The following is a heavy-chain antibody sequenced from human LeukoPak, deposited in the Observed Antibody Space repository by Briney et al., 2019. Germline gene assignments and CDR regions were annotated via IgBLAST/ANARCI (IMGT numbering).Heavy chain of an antibody. J-gene: IGHJ4*02. Sequence: SETLSLTCTVSGGSISNYYWSWIRQPPGKGLEWIAYIHYSGHANYNPSLKSRVTISLDTSKNQFSLKLTSVTAADTALYYCARQQLPDGTYYFDYWGQGTLVTVSS. CDR1: GGSISNYY. D-gene: IGHD6-13*01. CDR3: ARQQLPDGTYYFDY. CDR2: IHYSGHA. V-gene: IGHV4-59*01.